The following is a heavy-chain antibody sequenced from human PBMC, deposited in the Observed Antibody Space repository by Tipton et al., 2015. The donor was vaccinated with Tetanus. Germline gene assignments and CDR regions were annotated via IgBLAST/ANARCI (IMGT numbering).Heavy chain of an antibody. J-gene: IGHJ4*02. D-gene: IGHD3-10*01. CDR3: AKLFGSGTYYNYFDY. CDR1: GFRFYAYG. CDR2: TSFDGKTN. V-gene: IGHV3-30*18. Sequence: SLRLSCAASGFRFYAYGLHWVRQGPGKGLEWVAITSFDGKTNFYADSVKGRFIISRDNSKNTVYLQMNSLRAEDTAVYYCAKLFGSGTYYNYFDYWGQGTLVTVSS.